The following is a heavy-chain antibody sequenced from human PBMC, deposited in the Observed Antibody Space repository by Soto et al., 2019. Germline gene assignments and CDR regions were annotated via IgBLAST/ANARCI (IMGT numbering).Heavy chain of an antibody. CDR2: ISWKDEK. J-gene: IGHJ4*02. CDR1: GFSLSTSGAG. D-gene: IGHD1-26*01. V-gene: IGHV2-5*01. CDR3: AHRYGGNYYRWYFDS. Sequence: SGPTLVNPTQTLTVTCTFSGFSLSTSGAGVGWIRQSPGKAPEWLALISWKDEKRYNPGLKSRLTITKDTSKNQVVLTMIDLDPVDTATYFCAHRYGGNYYRWYFDSWGQGTLVTVSS.